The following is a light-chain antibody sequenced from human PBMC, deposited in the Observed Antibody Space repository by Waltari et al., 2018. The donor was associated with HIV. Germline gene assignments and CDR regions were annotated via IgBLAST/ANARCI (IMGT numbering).Light chain of an antibody. CDR3: GTWDSSLSAEV. CDR1: SPHIAKNY. J-gene: IGLJ1*01. CDR2: DNN. Sequence: QSVLTQPPSVSAAPGQTGTIPCSRTSPHIAKNYVSWYQQLPGTAPKLLIYDNNKRPSGIPDRFSGSKSGTSATLGITGLQTGDEADYYCGTWDSSLSAEVFGTGTKVTVL. V-gene: IGLV1-51*01.